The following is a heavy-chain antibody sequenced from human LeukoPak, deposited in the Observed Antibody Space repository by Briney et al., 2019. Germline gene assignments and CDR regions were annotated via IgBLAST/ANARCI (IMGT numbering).Heavy chain of an antibody. V-gene: IGHV4-59*01. D-gene: IGHD3-22*01. CDR2: SYYSGST. J-gene: IGHJ3*02. Sequence: KPSETLSLTCTVSGGSISTYYWSWIRQPPGKGLEWIGYSYYSGSTNYNPSLKSRGTISVDTSKNQFSLKLSSVAPADTAVCYCARGRYYDSGGYYLNDAFDIWGQGTMVTVSS. CDR3: ARGRYYDSGGYYLNDAFDI. CDR1: GGSISTYY.